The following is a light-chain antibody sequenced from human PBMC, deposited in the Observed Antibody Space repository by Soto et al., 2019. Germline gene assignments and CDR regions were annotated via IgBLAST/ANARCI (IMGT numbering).Light chain of an antibody. Sequence: IQVTQSPSSLSASVGDRVTITCRASQDISSYLAWYQQKPGKAPTLLIYAASTLQSGVPSRFSGSGFGTDFTLTISSLQAEDFATYYCQQSYSTPITFGQGTRLEIK. V-gene: IGKV1-39*01. J-gene: IGKJ5*01. CDR2: AAS. CDR1: QDISSY. CDR3: QQSYSTPIT.